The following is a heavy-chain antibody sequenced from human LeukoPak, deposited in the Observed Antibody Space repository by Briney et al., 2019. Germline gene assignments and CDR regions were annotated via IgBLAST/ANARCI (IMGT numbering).Heavy chain of an antibody. CDR2: IRSKANSYAT. D-gene: IGHD5-18*01. V-gene: IGHV3-73*01. Sequence: GGSLKLACAASEFTFSASTMHWVRPASGKGLEWVGRIRSKANSYATAYAASVKGRFTISRDDSKNTPYLQMNSLETEDTAVYHCTTVDTTMVWGQGTLVTVSS. CDR1: EFTFSAST. CDR3: TTVDTTMV. J-gene: IGHJ4*02.